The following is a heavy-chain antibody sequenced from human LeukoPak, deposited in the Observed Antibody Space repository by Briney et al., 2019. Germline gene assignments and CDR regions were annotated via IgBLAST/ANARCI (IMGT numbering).Heavy chain of an antibody. CDR1: GYTFTGYY. CDR2: INPNSGGT. J-gene: IGHJ4*02. D-gene: IGHD3-10*01. Sequence: ASVKVSCKASGYTFTGYYMHWVRQAPGQELEWMGWINPNSGGTNYAQKFQGRVTMTRDTSISTAYMELSRLRSDDTAVYYCARYYYGSGLHYFDYWGQGTLVTVSS. CDR3: ARYYYGSGLHYFDY. V-gene: IGHV1-2*02.